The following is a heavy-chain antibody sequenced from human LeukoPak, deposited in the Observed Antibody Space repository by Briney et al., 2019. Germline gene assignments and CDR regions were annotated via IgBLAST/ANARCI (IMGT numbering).Heavy chain of an antibody. CDR1: GGTFSSYA. D-gene: IGHD3-22*01. V-gene: IGHV1-69*01. J-gene: IGHJ4*02. Sequence: GSSVTVSCTASGGTFSSYAISWVRQAPGQGLEWMGGIIPIFGTANYAQKFQGRVTITADESTSTAYMELSSLRSEDTAVYYCARGSSFYDSSGYFDYWGQGTLVTVSS. CDR3: ARGSSFYDSSGYFDY. CDR2: IIPIFGTA.